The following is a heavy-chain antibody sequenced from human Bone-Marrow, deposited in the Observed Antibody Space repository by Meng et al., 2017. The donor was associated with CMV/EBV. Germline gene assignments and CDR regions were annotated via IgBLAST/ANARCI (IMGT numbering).Heavy chain of an antibody. Sequence: GESLKTPLVTFGFTFSNYAMHWVRQAPGKGLEWVAVISFDGSSKYYADSVKGRFTISRDNSKNTVYMRMNNLRAGDMAVYYCVRGGAAADWGGFFDYWGQGTLVTVSS. CDR1: GFTFSNYA. CDR2: ISFDGSSK. V-gene: IGHV3-30-3*01. J-gene: IGHJ4*02. CDR3: VRGGAAADWGGFFDY. D-gene: IGHD6-13*01.